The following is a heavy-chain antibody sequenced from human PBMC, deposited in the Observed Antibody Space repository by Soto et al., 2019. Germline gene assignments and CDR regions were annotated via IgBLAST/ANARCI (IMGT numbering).Heavy chain of an antibody. Sequence: QVHLVESGGGVVQPGRSLRLSCAASAFTFNNCAMHWVRQAPGKGLEWVAIISDDGNHKNYVDSVKGRFTIARDNSKNTLYLQMDSLRPEDTSVDFSTNGCNPPYCFFWVNWGQGTVVTVSS. CDR2: ISDDGNHK. D-gene: IGHD2-21*02. CDR1: AFTFNNCA. CDR3: TNGCNPPYCFFWVN. V-gene: IGHV3-30*18. J-gene: IGHJ4*02.